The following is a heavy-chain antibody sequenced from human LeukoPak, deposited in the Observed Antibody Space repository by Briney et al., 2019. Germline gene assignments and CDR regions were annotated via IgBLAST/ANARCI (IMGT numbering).Heavy chain of an antibody. V-gene: IGHV4-59*01. CDR3: ARGKNIVVVTATLNYYYYMDV. J-gene: IGHJ6*03. CDR1: GGSISSYY. Sequence: PSETLSLTCTVSGGSISSYYWSWIRQPPGKGLEWIGYIYYSGSTNYNPSLKSRVTISVDTSKNQFSLKLSSVTAADTAVYYCARGKNIVVVTATLNYYYYMDVWGEGTTVTVSS. D-gene: IGHD2-21*02. CDR2: IYYSGST.